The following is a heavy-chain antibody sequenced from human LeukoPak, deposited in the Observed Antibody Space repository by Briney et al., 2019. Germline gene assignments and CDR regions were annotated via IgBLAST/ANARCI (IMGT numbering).Heavy chain of an antibody. D-gene: IGHD4-11*01. CDR2: ISSSSIYI. V-gene: IGHV3-21*01. J-gene: IGHJ4*02. CDR3: ARGLHGGYFDY. Sequence: CVSSISSSSIYIYYADSVKGRFTISRDNAKNSLYLQMNSLRAEDTAVYYCARGLHGGYFDYWGQGTLVTVSS.